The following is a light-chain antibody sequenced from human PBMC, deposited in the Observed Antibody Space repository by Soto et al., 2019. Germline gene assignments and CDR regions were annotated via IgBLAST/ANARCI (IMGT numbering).Light chain of an antibody. CDR1: QDMSSY. V-gene: IGKV1-8*01. J-gene: IGKJ1*01. Sequence: AIRITQSPSSFPASTGDKVTITCRARQDMSSYLAWYQQRPGKAPKLLIYAASSLQSGVPSRFSGSGSGTDFTLTISSLQPEDFATYYCQQSYSTPWTFGQGTKVDIK. CDR2: AAS. CDR3: QQSYSTPWT.